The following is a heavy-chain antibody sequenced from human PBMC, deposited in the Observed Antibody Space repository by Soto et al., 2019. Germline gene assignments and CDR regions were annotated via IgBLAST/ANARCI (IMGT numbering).Heavy chain of an antibody. V-gene: IGHV4-59*01. Sequence: HVQLQESGPGLVKPSETLSLTCTVSGGSISTYYWSWIRQPPGKGLEWIGYIYYDGSTSYNPSLRSRVTISVDTSKNQFSLILSSVTSADTAVYYCARDQLRSGLYVWFDPWGQGTLVTVSS. J-gene: IGHJ5*02. CDR3: ARDQLRSGLYVWFDP. D-gene: IGHD6-25*01. CDR1: GGSISTYY. CDR2: IYYDGST.